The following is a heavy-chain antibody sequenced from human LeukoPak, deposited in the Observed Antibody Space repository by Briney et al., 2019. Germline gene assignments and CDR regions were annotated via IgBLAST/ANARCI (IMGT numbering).Heavy chain of an antibody. V-gene: IGHV3-23*01. J-gene: IGHJ4*02. CDR3: AKGTLYDFWSGSYFDY. Sequence: PGGSLRLSCAASGFTFSSYAMSWVRQAPGKGLEWVSAISGSGGSTYYADSVKGRFTISRDNSRNTLYVQMNSLRAEDTAVYYCAKGTLYDFWSGSYFDYWGQGTLVTVSS. CDR1: GFTFSSYA. D-gene: IGHD3-3*01. CDR2: ISGSGGST.